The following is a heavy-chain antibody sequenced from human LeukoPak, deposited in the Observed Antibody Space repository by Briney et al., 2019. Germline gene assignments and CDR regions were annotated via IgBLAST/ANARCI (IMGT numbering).Heavy chain of an antibody. CDR1: GYTFSSYA. V-gene: IGHV4-59*01. J-gene: IGHJ4*02. CDR3: ARYRPSETRSTEVTSLDY. CDR2: IYYSGDT. D-gene: IGHD4-23*01. Sequence: GSLRLSCAASGYTFSSYAMSWVRQAPGKGLEWIGYIYYSGDTTYNPSLKSRVTISVDTSKNQFSLQLSSVTAADTAVYYCARYRPSETRSTEVTSLDYWGQGTLVTVSS.